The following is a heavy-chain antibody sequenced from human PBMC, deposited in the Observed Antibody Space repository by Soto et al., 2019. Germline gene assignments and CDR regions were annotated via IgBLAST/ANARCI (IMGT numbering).Heavy chain of an antibody. Sequence: GGSLRLSCAVSGFTFSGYGMHWVRQAPGKGLEWVAVIWFDGSNKNYADSVKGRFTISRDDSKNTLYLQMNSLRAEDTAVYYCTRDRDSRRGWDYFDHWGQGTLVTVS. V-gene: IGHV3-33*01. D-gene: IGHD4-4*01. CDR2: IWFDGSNK. CDR1: GFTFSGYG. J-gene: IGHJ4*02. CDR3: TRDRDSRRGWDYFDH.